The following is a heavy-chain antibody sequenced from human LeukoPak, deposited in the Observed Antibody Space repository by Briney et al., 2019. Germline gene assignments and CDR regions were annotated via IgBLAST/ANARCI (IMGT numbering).Heavy chain of an antibody. D-gene: IGHD4-17*01. Sequence: SETLSLTCTVSGGSISRYYWSWIRQPPCKGLDGVGDIYYIGSTNYNPSIKSRVTISVDTSKNQFSLKLSSVTAADTAVYYCARNVRTTVTTNYSYGMDVWGQGTPVTVSS. J-gene: IGHJ6*02. CDR2: IYYIGST. CDR3: ARNVRTTVTTNYSYGMDV. CDR1: GGSISRYY. V-gene: IGHV4-59*08.